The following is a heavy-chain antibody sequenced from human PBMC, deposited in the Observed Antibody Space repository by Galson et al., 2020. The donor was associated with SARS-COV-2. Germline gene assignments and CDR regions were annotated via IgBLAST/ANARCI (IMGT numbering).Heavy chain of an antibody. Sequence: SETLSLTCTVFGGSVSSGSYYWSWIRQPPGKGLEWIGYIYYSGSTNYNPSLKSRVTISVDTSKNQFSLKLSSVTAADTAVYYCARRGISAFDIWGQGTMVTVSS. CDR1: GGSVSSGSYY. V-gene: IGHV4-61*01. J-gene: IGHJ3*02. CDR3: ARRGISAFDI. CDR2: IYYSGST. D-gene: IGHD3-3*02.